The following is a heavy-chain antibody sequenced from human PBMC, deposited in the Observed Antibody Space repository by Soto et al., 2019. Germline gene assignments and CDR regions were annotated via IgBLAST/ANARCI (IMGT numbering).Heavy chain of an antibody. Sequence: EVQLLESGGGLVQPGGSLRLSCAASGFNFDNYPMGWVRQAPGKGLQWVSSIFETDDATVYTDSVQGRFFISRDNSKYTLYLQMTNLRVEDTDVYHCTRYGGPTQPHYLDHWGQGILVTVSS. D-gene: IGHD4-17*01. J-gene: IGHJ4*02. CDR2: IFETDDAT. CDR3: TRYGGPTQPHYLDH. V-gene: IGHV3-23*01. CDR1: GFNFDNYP.